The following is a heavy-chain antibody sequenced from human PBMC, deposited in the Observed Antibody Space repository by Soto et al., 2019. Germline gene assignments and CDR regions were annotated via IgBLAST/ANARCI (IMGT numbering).Heavy chain of an antibody. CDR3: ARAGIVVVPAAINWFDP. J-gene: IGHJ5*02. CDR2: IYYSGST. Sequence: SETLSLTCTVSGGSISSGGYYWSWIRQHPGKGLEWIGYIYYSGSTYYNPSLKSRVTISVDTSKNQFSLKLSSVTAADTAVYYCARAGIVVVPAAINWFDPWGQGTLVTVSS. V-gene: IGHV4-31*03. D-gene: IGHD2-2*01. CDR1: GGSISSGGYY.